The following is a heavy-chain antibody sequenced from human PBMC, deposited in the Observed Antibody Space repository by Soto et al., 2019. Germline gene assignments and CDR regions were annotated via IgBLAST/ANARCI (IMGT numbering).Heavy chain of an antibody. Sequence: QVQLVQSGAEVKKPGSSVKVSCKASVGTFSSYAISWVRQATGQGLEWMGGVIPIFGTANYAQKFQGRVTITADESTSTSYMELSSLRSEDTAVYYWAIGGEGGSGEMDYWGQGTLVTVSS. V-gene: IGHV1-69*12. CDR2: VIPIFGTA. CDR1: VGTFSSYA. CDR3: AIGGEGGSGEMDY. D-gene: IGHD3-16*01. J-gene: IGHJ4*02.